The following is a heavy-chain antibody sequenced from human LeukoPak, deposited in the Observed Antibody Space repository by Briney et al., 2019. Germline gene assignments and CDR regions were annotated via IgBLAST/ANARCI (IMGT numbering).Heavy chain of an antibody. CDR3: ASERTDIVVVPATLRNYYFDY. CDR2: IMPISGTA. J-gene: IGHJ4*02. Sequence: SVKVSCKASGGTFSSYDISWVRQAPGQGLEWMGGIMPISGTANYAQKFQGRVTITADKPTNTAYMELSSLRSEDTAVYYCASERTDIVVVPATLRNYYFDYWGQGTLVTVSS. D-gene: IGHD2-2*01. V-gene: IGHV1-69*06. CDR1: GGTFSSYD.